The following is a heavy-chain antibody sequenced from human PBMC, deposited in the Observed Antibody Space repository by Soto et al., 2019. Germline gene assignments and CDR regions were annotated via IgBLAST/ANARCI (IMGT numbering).Heavy chain of an antibody. Sequence: ASVKVSCKASGYTFTSYAMHWVRQAPGQRLEWMGWINAGNGNTKYSQKFHGRVTITRDTSASIAYMELSSLRSEHTVLYYCARDSDLGIGLFGYWGQGTLVTVSS. CDR2: INAGNGNT. V-gene: IGHV1-3*01. D-gene: IGHD7-27*01. J-gene: IGHJ4*02. CDR1: GYTFTSYA. CDR3: ARDSDLGIGLFGY.